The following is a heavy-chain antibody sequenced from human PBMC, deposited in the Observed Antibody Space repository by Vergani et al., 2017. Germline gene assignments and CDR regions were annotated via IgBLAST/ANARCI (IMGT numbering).Heavy chain of an antibody. V-gene: IGHV1-69*04. CDR1: GGTFSSYA. J-gene: IGHJ6*02. Sequence: KVSCKASGGTFSSYAISWVRQAPGQGLELMGRIIPILGIANYAQQFQGRVTNTADKSTSTAYMELSSRRSEETAVYYCARYLGAYYYYGMDVWGQGTTVTVSS. CDR3: ARYLGAYYYYGMDV. CDR2: IIPILGIA. D-gene: IGHD3-16*01.